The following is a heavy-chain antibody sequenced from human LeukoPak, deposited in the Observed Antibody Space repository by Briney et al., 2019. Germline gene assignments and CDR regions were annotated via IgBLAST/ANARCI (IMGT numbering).Heavy chain of an antibody. CDR2: FDPEDGET. J-gene: IGHJ3*02. CDR1: GYTLTELS. Sequence: ASVKVSCKVSGYTLTELSMHWVRQAPGKGLEWMGGFDPEDGETIYARKFQGRVTMTEDTSTDTAYMELSSLRSEDTAVYYCATDHGQQLVQSGAFDIWGQGTMVTVSS. CDR3: ATDHGQQLVQSGAFDI. D-gene: IGHD6-13*01. V-gene: IGHV1-24*01.